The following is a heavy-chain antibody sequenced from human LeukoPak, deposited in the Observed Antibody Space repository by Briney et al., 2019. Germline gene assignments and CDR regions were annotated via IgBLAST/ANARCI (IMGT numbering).Heavy chain of an antibody. J-gene: IGHJ4*02. CDR1: GYTFTSYY. CDR3: ARVARYYYDSSGPYYFDY. CDR2: INPSGGST. Sequence: GASVKVSCKASGYTFTSYYMHWVRQAPGQGLEWMGIINPSGGSTSYAQKFQGRVTITADKSTSTAYMELSSLRSEDTAVYYCARVARYYYDSSGPYYFDYWGQGTLVTVSS. V-gene: IGHV1-46*01. D-gene: IGHD3-22*01.